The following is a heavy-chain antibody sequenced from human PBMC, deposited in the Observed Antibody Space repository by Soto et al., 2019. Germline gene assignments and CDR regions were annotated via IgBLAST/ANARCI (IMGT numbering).Heavy chain of an antibody. CDR1: GYTFTSYG. CDR2: ISAYNGNT. V-gene: IGHV1-18*01. CDR3: ARAATYYDFWSGYSNYFDY. J-gene: IGHJ4*02. D-gene: IGHD3-3*01. Sequence: ASVKVSCKASGYTFTSYGISWVRQAPGQGLEWMGWISAYNGNTNYAQKLQGRVTMTTDTSTSTAYMELRSLRSDDTAVYYCARAATYYDFWSGYSNYFDYCGQRTLVTVSS.